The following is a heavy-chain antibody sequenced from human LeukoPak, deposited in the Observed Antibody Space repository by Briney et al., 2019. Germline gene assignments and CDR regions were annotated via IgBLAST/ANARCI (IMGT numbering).Heavy chain of an antibody. D-gene: IGHD1-26*01. V-gene: IGHV3-21*01. CDR3: VRDGIVGASYYFDF. CDR1: GFTVSSNY. CDR2: ISTSSSFI. Sequence: GGSLRLSCAASGFTVSSNYMSWVRQAPGKGLEWVSSISTSSSFIDYADSVKGRFTISRDNAKDSLHLQMDSLRADDTAVYYCVRDGIVGASYYFDFWGQGTLVTVSS. J-gene: IGHJ4*02.